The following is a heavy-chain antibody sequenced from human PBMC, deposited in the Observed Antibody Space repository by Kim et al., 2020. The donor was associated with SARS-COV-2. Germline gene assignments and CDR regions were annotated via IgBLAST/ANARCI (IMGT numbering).Heavy chain of an antibody. D-gene: IGHD6-19*01. CDR3: AREKVAVYYYYGMDV. CDR2: T. J-gene: IGHJ6*02. V-gene: IGHV4-31*02. Sequence: TSYNPSLKRRVTISVDTAKNPFSLNLSSVTAADTAVYYWAREKVAVYYYYGMDVWGQGTTVTVSS.